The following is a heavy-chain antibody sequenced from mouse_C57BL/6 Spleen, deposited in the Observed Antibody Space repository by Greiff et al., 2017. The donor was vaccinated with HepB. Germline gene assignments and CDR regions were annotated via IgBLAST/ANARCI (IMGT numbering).Heavy chain of an antibody. CDR3: ARPHRSSYPYFDY. V-gene: IGHV5-17*01. CDR1: GFTFSDYG. J-gene: IGHJ2*01. Sequence: EVMLVESGGGLVKPGGSLKLSCAASGFTFSDYGMHWVRQAPEKGLEWVAYISSGSSTIYYADTVKGRFTISRDNAKNTLFLQMTSLRSEDTAMYYCARPHRSSYPYFDYWGQGTTLTVSS. D-gene: IGHD1-1*01. CDR2: ISSGSSTI.